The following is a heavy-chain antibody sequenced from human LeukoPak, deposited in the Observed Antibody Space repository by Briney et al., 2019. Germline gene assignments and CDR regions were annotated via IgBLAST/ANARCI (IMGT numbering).Heavy chain of an antibody. V-gene: IGHV1-2*02. CDR1: GYTFTGYY. CDR3: ARVRYTVLRPDY. Sequence: ASVKVSCKASGYTFTGYYMDWVRQALGQGLEWMVWINPNSCGTNYAQKFQGRVTVTRDTSISTAYMELSRLRSDDTAVYYCARVRYTVLRPDYWGQGTLVTVSS. D-gene: IGHD3-3*01. J-gene: IGHJ4*02. CDR2: INPNSCGT.